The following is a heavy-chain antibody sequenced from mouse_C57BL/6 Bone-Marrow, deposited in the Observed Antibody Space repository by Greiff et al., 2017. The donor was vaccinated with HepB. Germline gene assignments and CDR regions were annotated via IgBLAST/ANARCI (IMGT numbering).Heavy chain of an antibody. Sequence: QVQLQQPGAELVRPGSSVKLSCKASGYTFTSYWMDWVKQRPGQGLEWIGNIYPSDSETHYNQKFKDKDTLTVDKSSSTAYMQLSSLTSEDAAVYYCASNYYFDYGGQGTALTVSS. CDR2: IYPSDSET. V-gene: IGHV1-61*01. CDR3: ASNYYFDY. D-gene: IGHD1-3*01. CDR1: GYTFTSYW. J-gene: IGHJ2*01.